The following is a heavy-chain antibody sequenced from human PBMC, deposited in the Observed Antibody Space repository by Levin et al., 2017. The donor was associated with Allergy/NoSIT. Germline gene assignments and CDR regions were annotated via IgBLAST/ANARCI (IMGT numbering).Heavy chain of an antibody. D-gene: IGHD2-15*01. CDR1: GGSFSGYY. CDR2: INHSGST. Sequence: GSLRLSCAVYGGSFSGYYWSWIRHPPGKGLEWIGEINHSGSTNYNPSLKSRVTISVDTSKNQFSLKLSSVTAADTAVYYCARSPGYCSGGNCHQRGPIDYWGQGTLVTVSS. J-gene: IGHJ4*02. CDR3: ARSPGYCSGGNCHQRGPIDY. V-gene: IGHV4-34*01.